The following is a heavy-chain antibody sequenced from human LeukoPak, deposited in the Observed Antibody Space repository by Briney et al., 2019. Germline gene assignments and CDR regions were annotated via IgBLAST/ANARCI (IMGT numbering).Heavy chain of an antibody. D-gene: IGHD6-13*01. J-gene: IGHJ4*02. CDR3: ARFGNSWMDY. V-gene: IGHV1-69*13. Sequence: ASVKVSCKASGGTFSSYAISWVRQAPGQGLEWMGGIIPIFGTANYAQKFQGRVMITADESTSTAYMELSSLRSEDTAVYYCARFGNSWMDYWGQGTLVTVSS. CDR1: GGTFSSYA. CDR2: IIPIFGTA.